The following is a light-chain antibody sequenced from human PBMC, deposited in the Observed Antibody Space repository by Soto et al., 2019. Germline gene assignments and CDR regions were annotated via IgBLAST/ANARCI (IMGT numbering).Light chain of an antibody. CDR3: QQYNNWPS. Sequence: EVVMTQSPAILSVSPGERETLSCRASQRVSSYLAWYKQRPGQAPRLLIYGASTKATGIPARIRGSRSGTEFTLFIFILQSEDFAVYYCQQYNNWPSFGQGTTV. V-gene: IGKV3-15*01. J-gene: IGKJ1*01. CDR1: QRVSSY. CDR2: GAS.